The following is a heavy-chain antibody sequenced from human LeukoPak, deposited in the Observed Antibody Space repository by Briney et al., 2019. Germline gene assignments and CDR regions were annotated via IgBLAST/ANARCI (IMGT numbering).Heavy chain of an antibody. Sequence: GGSLRLSCAASGFTFSRYWMSWVRQAPGKGLEWVANINQEGSEKYYVDSVKGRFTISRDNAKNSLSLQMNSLRVEDTAVYYCARPFSDLVSSDYWGQGILVTVSS. J-gene: IGHJ4*02. CDR1: GFTFSRYW. D-gene: IGHD5/OR15-5a*01. CDR3: ARPFSDLVSSDY. V-gene: IGHV3-7*01. CDR2: INQEGSEK.